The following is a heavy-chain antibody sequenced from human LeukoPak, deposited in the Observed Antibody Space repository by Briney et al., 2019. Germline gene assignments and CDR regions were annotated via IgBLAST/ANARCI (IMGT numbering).Heavy chain of an antibody. CDR3: ARASSDFGELFP. CDR1: GCTFTSYY. Sequence: ASVKVSCKASGCTFTSYYMHWVRQAPGQGLEWMGIINPSSGSTSYTQKFQGRVTMTRDTSTSTVYMDLSSLRSEDTAVYYCARASSDFGELFPWGQGTLVTVSS. D-gene: IGHD3-10*01. J-gene: IGHJ5*02. CDR2: INPSSGST. V-gene: IGHV1-46*01.